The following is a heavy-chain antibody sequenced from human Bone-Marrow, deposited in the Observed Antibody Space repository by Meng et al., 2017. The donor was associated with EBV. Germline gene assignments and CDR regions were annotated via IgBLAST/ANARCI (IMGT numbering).Heavy chain of an antibody. V-gene: IGHV1-8*01. J-gene: IGHJ4*02. CDR2: MNPNSGNT. CDR1: GYTFTSYD. Sequence: QGQLVQAGAEVKKPGASVKVSCKASGYTFTSYDINWVRQATGQGLEWMGWMNPNSGNTGYAQKFQGRVTMTRNTSISTAYMELSSLRSEDTAVYYCARGDPYDFWSGYYLNYWGQGTLVTVSS. CDR3: ARGDPYDFWSGYYLNY. D-gene: IGHD3-3*01.